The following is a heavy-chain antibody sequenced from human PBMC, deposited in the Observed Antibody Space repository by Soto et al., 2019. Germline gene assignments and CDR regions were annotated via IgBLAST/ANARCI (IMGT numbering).Heavy chain of an antibody. V-gene: IGHV3-13*01. J-gene: IGHJ4*02. Sequence: LRLSCEASGFTFSGFDMHWVRQPTGKGLEWVSSIGTAGDTYYAVSVKGRFTISRDNAKNSLSLQMNSLRAGDMAVYFCAKSQEIGTHFFDSWGQGXQVTVSS. CDR2: IGTAGDT. D-gene: IGHD6-13*01. CDR3: AKSQEIGTHFFDS. CDR1: GFTFSGFD.